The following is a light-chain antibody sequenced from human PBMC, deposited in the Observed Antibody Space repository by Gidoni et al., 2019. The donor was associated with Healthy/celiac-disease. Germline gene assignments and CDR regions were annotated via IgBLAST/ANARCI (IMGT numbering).Light chain of an antibody. Sequence: EIVLTHSPGTLSLSPGERATLSCRASQSVSSSYLAWYQQKPGQTPRLLSYGASSRATGIPDRFSGSVSGTDFTLTISRLEPEDFAVYYCQQYGSSSYTFGQGTKLEIK. CDR2: GAS. J-gene: IGKJ2*01. CDR3: QQYGSSSYT. V-gene: IGKV3-20*01. CDR1: QSVSSSY.